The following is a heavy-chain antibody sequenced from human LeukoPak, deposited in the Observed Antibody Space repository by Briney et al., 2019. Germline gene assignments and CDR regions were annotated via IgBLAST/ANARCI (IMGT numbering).Heavy chain of an antibody. CDR3: AREDDSSGIIDY. Sequence: SETLSLTCTVSGGSISSSNYYWGWIRQSPGKGLEWMGTIYYSGSTYYNPSLKSRVTISVDTSRNQFSLKLSSVTAADTAVYYCAREDDSSGIIDYWGQGTLVTVSS. CDR1: GGSISSSNYY. D-gene: IGHD3-22*01. CDR2: IYYSGST. V-gene: IGHV4-39*07. J-gene: IGHJ4*02.